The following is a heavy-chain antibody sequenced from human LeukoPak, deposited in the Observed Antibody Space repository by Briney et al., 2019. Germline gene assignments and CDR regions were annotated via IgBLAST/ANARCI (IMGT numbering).Heavy chain of an antibody. D-gene: IGHD2-15*01. CDR1: GWSFSGGYY. J-gene: IGHJ4*02. Sequence: SETLSLTCAVYGWSFSGGYYWSWIRQSPGKGLEWIGEINHVGHTNYNPPLKSRATISTDSSKTQFSLKLSSVTAADTAVYYCAVGYCSGGSCYNDPKDDYWGQGTLATVSS. CDR3: AVGYCSGGSCYNDPKDDY. CDR2: INHVGHT. V-gene: IGHV4-34*01.